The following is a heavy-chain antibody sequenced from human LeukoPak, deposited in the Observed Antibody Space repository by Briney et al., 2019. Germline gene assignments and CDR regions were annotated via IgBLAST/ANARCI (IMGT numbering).Heavy chain of an antibody. CDR3: ARGATGNFDY. D-gene: IGHD1-26*01. Sequence: KPSETLSLTCIVSGGSISSTTYYWGWIRQPPGKRLEWIGSIYYSGNTYYNPSLKSRVTISIDTSKNQFSLNLNSVTAADTAVYYCARGATGNFDYWGQGTLVTVSS. J-gene: IGHJ4*02. CDR1: GGSISSTTYY. CDR2: IYYSGNT. V-gene: IGHV4-39*01.